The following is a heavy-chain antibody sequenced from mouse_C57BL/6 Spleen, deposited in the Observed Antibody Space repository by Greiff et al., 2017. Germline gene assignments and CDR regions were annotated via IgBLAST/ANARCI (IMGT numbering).Heavy chain of an antibody. CDR3: AREDHYDGLPFDY. CDR2: ISSGSSTI. Sequence: DVKLVESGGGLVKPGGSLKLSCAASGFTFSDYGMHWVRQAPEKGLEWVAYISSGSSTIYYADTVKGRFTISRDNTKNTLFLQMTSLRSEDTAMYYCAREDHYDGLPFDYWGQGTTLTVSS. V-gene: IGHV5-17*01. CDR1: GFTFSDYG. D-gene: IGHD1-2*01. J-gene: IGHJ2*01.